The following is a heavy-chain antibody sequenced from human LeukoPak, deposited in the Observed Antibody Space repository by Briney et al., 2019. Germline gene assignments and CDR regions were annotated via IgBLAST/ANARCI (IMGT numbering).Heavy chain of an antibody. CDR3: AKDRGWELLMGYFDY. J-gene: IGHJ4*02. CDR2: ISYDGSNK. D-gene: IGHD1-26*01. Sequence: GGSLRLSCAASGFTFSSYGMHWVRQAPGKGLEWVAVISYDGSNKYYADSVKGRFTISRDNSKNTLYLQMNSLRAEDTAVYYCAKDRGWELLMGYFDYWGQGTLVTVSS. CDR1: GFTFSSYG. V-gene: IGHV3-30*18.